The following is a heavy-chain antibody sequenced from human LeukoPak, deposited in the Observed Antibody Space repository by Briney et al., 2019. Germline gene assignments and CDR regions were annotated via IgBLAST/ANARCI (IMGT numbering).Heavy chain of an antibody. CDR1: GYTFTGYY. D-gene: IGHD6-13*01. CDR2: INPNIGDT. J-gene: IGHJ4*02. V-gene: IGHV1-2*02. CDR3: ARINSSRWYDF. Sequence: ASVKVSCKASGYTFTGYYMHWVRQAPGQGLEWMGWINPNIGDTNYAQKFQGRVTMTRDTSISTAYMVLSRLRFDDTAVYYCARINSSRWYDFWGQGTLVTVSS.